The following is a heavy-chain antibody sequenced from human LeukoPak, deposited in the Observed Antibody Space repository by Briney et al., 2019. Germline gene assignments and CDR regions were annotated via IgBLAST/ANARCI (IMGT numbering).Heavy chain of an antibody. CDR3: ARDRARRDYGDYAPHYYYYYGMDV. Sequence: ASVKVSCKASGYTFTNYYMHWVRQAPGQGLEWMGIINPSGGSTSYAQKFQGRVTMTRDTPTSTVYMELSSLRSEDTAVYYCARDRARRDYGDYAPHYYYYYGMDVWGQGTTVTVSS. CDR1: GYTFTNYY. J-gene: IGHJ6*02. D-gene: IGHD4-17*01. V-gene: IGHV1-46*01. CDR2: INPSGGST.